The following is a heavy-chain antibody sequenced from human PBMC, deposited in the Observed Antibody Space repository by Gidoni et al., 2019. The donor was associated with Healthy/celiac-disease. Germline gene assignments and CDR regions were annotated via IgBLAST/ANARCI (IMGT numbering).Heavy chain of an antibody. CDR3: AREEPGMWGFDP. V-gene: IGHV3-74*01. CDR2: INSDGSST. D-gene: IGHD6-13*01. Sequence: EVQLVESGGGLVQSGGSLSLSCAASGFTFSSYWMHWVRQAPGKGLVWVARINSDGSSTSYADSLKGRFTISRDNAKNTLYLQMNSLRAEDTAVYYCAREEPGMWGFDPWGQGTLVTVSS. J-gene: IGHJ5*02. CDR1: GFTFSSYW.